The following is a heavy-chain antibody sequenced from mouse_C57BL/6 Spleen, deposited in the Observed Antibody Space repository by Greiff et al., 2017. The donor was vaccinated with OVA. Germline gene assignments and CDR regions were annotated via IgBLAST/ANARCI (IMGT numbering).Heavy chain of an antibody. CDR3: TLYDFAY. Sequence: EVQLQQSGAELVRPGASVKLSCTASGFNIKDDYMHWVKQRPEQGLEWIGWIDPENGDTEYASKFQGKATITTDTSSNTAYLQLSSLTSEDTAVYYCTLYDFAYWGQGTLVTVSA. D-gene: IGHD2-3*01. J-gene: IGHJ3*01. CDR1: GFNIKDDY. CDR2: IDPENGDT. V-gene: IGHV14-4*01.